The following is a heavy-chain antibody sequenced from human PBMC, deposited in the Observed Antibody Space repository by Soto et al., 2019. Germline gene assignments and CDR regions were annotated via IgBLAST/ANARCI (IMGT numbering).Heavy chain of an antibody. Sequence: SETLSLTCTVSGGSISSSSYYWGWIRQPPGKGLEWIGSIYYSGSTYYNPSLKSRVTISVDTSKNQFSLKLSSVTAADTAVYYCARLGRVSLTSLFDYWGQGTLVTVSS. CDR3: ARLGRVSLTSLFDY. D-gene: IGHD3-10*01. CDR1: GGSISSSSYY. J-gene: IGHJ4*02. V-gene: IGHV4-39*01. CDR2: IYYSGST.